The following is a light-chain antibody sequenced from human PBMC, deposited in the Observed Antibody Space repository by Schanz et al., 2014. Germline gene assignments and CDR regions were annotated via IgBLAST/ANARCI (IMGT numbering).Light chain of an antibody. CDR3: SSYAGSSTFRVV. J-gene: IGLJ2*01. CDR2: EVS. V-gene: IGLV2-18*02. CDR1: SNDVGSYNR. Sequence: QSALTQPPSVSGSPGQSVTISCTGTSNDVGSYNRVSWYQQPPGTAPKLMIYEVSNRPSGVPDRFSGSKSGNTASLTISGLQAEDEADYYCSSYAGSSTFRVVFGGGTKLTVL.